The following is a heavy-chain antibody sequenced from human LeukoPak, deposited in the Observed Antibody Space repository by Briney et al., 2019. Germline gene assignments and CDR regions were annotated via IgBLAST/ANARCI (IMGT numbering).Heavy chain of an antibody. V-gene: IGHV3-23*01. J-gene: IGHJ4*02. CDR3: AKDTRPYGSGSYYFDY. Sequence: GGSLRLSCAAPGFTFSSYAMSWVRQAPGKGLEWVSAISGSGGSTYYADSVKGRFTISRDNSKNTLYLQMNSLRAEDTAVYYCAKDTRPYGSGSYYFDYWGQGTLVTVSS. CDR1: GFTFSSYA. D-gene: IGHD3-10*01. CDR2: ISGSGGST.